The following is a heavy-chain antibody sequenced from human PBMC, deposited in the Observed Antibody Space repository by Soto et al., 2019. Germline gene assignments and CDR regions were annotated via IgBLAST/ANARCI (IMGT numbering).Heavy chain of an antibody. CDR3: ARGDYDVLTGHYPLDY. V-gene: IGHV1-46*01. CDR2: INPSGGST. D-gene: IGHD3-9*01. CDR1: GYTLTSYY. J-gene: IGHJ4*02. Sequence: RASVKVSCKASGYTLTSYYMHWVRQAPGQGLAWMGIINPSGGSTSYAQNYQGRITMTRDTSTTTVYMELSSLRSEDTAVYFCARGDYDVLTGHYPLDYWGQGTLVTVSS.